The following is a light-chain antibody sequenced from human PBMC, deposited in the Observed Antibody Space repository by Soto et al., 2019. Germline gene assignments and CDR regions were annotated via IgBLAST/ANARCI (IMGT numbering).Light chain of an antibody. CDR1: QGIRNY. CDR3: LQDYNYPYT. CDR2: GAS. V-gene: IGKV1-6*01. Sequence: AIRMTQSPSCLSASVGDGVTMXCRASQGIRNYLDWYQQKPGKAPKFLIYGASSLQSGGPSRFSGSGSGTDFTPTINSLQPEDFATYYRLQDYNYPYTFGQGTRLEIK. J-gene: IGKJ5*01.